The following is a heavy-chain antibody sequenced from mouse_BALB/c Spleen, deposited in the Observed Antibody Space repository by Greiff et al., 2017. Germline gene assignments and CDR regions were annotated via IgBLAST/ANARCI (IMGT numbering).Heavy chain of an antibody. CDR1: GYTFTSSW. Sequence: QVQLQQPGAELVKPGASVKMSCKASGYTFTSSWMHWVKQRPGQGLEWIGVIDPSDSYTSYNPKFKGKATLTVDTSSSTAYMQLSSLTSEDSAVYYGTRSHANYGNYDYWGQGTTLTVSS. J-gene: IGHJ2*01. D-gene: IGHD2-1*01. CDR2: IDPSDSYT. V-gene: IGHV1S127*01. CDR3: TRSHANYGNYDY.